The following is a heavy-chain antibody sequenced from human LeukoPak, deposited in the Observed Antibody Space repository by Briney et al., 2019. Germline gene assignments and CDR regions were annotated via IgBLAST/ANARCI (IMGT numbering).Heavy chain of an antibody. J-gene: IGHJ4*02. Sequence: GGSLRLSCAASGFTFCSYGMHWVRQAPGKGLEWVAFIRYDGSNKYYADSVKGRFTISRDNSKNTLYLQMNSLRAEDTAVYYCAKAGKYSSSYYFDYWGQGTLVTVSS. CDR1: GFTFCSYG. V-gene: IGHV3-30*02. CDR3: AKAGKYSSSYYFDY. D-gene: IGHD6-6*01. CDR2: IRYDGSNK.